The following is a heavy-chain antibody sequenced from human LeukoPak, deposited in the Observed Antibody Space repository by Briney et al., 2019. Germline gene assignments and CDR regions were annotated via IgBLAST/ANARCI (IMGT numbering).Heavy chain of an antibody. CDR2: IYYSGST. V-gene: IGHV4-59*05. J-gene: IGHJ4*02. CDR1: GFTFSSYSMN. D-gene: IGHD6-13*01. Sequence: GSLRLSCAASGFTFSSYSMNWVRQAPGKGLEWIGSIYYSGSTYYNPSLKSRVTISVDTSKNQFSLKLSSVTAADTAVYYCASSSSFDYWGQGTLVTVSS. CDR3: ASSSSFDY.